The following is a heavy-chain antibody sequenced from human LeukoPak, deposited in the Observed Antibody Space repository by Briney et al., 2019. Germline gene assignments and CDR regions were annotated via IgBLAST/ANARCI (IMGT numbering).Heavy chain of an antibody. CDR3: AKDKGSSSWYVFDY. CDR2: ISWNSGSI. CDR1: GFTFDDYA. V-gene: IGHV3-9*01. D-gene: IGHD6-13*01. J-gene: IGHJ4*02. Sequence: GGSLRLSCAASGFTFDDYAMHWVRQAPGKGLEWVSGISWNSGSIGYADSVKGRFTISRDNAKNSLYLQMNSLRAEDTALYYCAKDKGSSSWYVFDYWGQGTLVTVSP.